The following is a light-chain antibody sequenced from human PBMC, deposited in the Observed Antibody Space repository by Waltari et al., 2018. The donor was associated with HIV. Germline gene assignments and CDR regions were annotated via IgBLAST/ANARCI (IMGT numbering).Light chain of an antibody. CDR2: KAS. J-gene: IGKJ1*01. Sequence: DVQMTQSPSTLSSSVGGRVVITCRASQRIGRWLGWCQQRPGKDPKLLIYKASIVESGVTSRLRGSGSGTEFTLTISSLQPDDFETYDCQQYDSDLTFGQGTKVDIK. V-gene: IGKV1-5*03. CDR1: QRIGRW. CDR3: QQYDSDLT.